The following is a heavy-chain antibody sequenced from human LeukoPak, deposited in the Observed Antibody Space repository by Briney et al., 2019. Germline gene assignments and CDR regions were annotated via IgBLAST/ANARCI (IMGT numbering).Heavy chain of an antibody. J-gene: IGHJ4*02. Sequence: GGSLRLSRAASGFTFSDYYMGWIRQAPGKGLEWVSYIGGSGSITFYADSVKGRFTISRDNAKNTLYLQMNSLRAEDTAVYYCARVDFWSGYYTYWGQGTLVTVSS. CDR3: ARVDFWSGYYTY. CDR2: IGGSGSIT. CDR1: GFTFSDYY. V-gene: IGHV3-11*04. D-gene: IGHD3-3*01.